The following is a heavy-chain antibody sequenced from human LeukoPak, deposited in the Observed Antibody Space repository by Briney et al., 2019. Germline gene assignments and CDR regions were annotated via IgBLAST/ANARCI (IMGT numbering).Heavy chain of an antibody. CDR3: ARDFNWAFDY. CDR1: KFMFSAYN. Sequence: GGSLRLTCAASKFMFSAYNMHWVRQVPGKGLEWLAIISHDGNTGHYADSVKGRFTISRDNSKDTVDLQMNSLRADDTAVYYCARDFNWAFDYWGQGTLVTVSS. V-gene: IGHV3-30-3*01. CDR2: ISHDGNTG. D-gene: IGHD3-16*01. J-gene: IGHJ4*02.